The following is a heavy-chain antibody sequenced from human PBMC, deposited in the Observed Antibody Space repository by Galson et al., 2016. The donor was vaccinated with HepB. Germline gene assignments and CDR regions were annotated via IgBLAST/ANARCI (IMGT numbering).Heavy chain of an antibody. Sequence: SETLSLTCTVSGASLRDYYWSWIRQPPGKGLEWIGEITHSGSTTYNPSLKSRVTVSVDTSKDQFSLQLSSVTAADTSVYYCARGRPRRTSGTYYLHWGQGTLATVSS. J-gene: IGHJ4*02. CDR1: GASLRDYY. V-gene: IGHV4-34*01. CDR2: ITHSGST. CDR3: ARGRPRRTSGTYYLH. D-gene: IGHD3-10*01.